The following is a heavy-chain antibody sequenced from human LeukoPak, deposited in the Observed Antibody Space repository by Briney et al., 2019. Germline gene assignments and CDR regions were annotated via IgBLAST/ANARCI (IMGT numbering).Heavy chain of an antibody. Sequence: VASAKVSCKASGYTFTSYAMNWVRQAPGQGLEWMGWIATNTGNPTYAQDFTGRFVFSLDTSVNTAYLQINSLKAEDTAVYYCARDPTPFDSWGQGTLVTVS. V-gene: IGHV7-4-1*02. CDR2: IATNTGNP. J-gene: IGHJ4*02. CDR3: ARDPTPFDS. CDR1: GYTFTSYA.